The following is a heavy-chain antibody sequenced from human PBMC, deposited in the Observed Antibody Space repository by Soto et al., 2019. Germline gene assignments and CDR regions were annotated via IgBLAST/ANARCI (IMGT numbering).Heavy chain of an antibody. CDR2: IKSKTDGGTA. Sequence: GGSLRLSCAASGLSLSNSWLSWVRQTPGKRLEWVGRIKSKTDGGTADYAAPVKGRFTISRDNAKNSLYLQMNSLRAEDTAVYYCARDITGARYYDFWSGYYEDGAGPNWFDPWGQGTLVTVSS. CDR1: GLSLSNSW. D-gene: IGHD3-3*01. J-gene: IGHJ5*02. V-gene: IGHV3-15*07. CDR3: ARDITGARYYDFWSGYYEDGAGPNWFDP.